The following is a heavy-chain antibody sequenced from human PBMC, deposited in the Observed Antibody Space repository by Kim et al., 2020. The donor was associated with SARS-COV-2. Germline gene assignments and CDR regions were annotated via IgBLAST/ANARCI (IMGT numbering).Heavy chain of an antibody. Sequence: RYSPSFQGQVTISADKSISTAYLQWSSLKASDTAMYYCARHGGFGPGYWGQGTLVTVSS. D-gene: IGHD3-10*01. CDR3: ARHGGFGPGY. J-gene: IGHJ4*02. V-gene: IGHV5-51*01.